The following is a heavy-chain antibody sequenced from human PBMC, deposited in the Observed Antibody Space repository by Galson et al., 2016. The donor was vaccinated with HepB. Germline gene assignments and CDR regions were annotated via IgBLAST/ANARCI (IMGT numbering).Heavy chain of an antibody. Sequence: SLRLSCAASGFSVTSSYMSWVRQAPGKGLEWVSVIYSSGATYYAESVEGRFIISRHNSRNTVDLQMSSLRAEDTAFYYCARGLVGSTTAFDSWDQGTLVDVSS. CDR3: ARGLVGSTTAFDS. V-gene: IGHV3-53*04. J-gene: IGHJ4*02. CDR1: GFSVTSSY. D-gene: IGHD2/OR15-2a*01. CDR2: IYSSGAT.